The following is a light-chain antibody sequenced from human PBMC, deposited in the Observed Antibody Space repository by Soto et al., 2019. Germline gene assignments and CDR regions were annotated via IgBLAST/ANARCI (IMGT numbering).Light chain of an antibody. Sequence: DIQMTQSPSTLSASVGDRVTITCRASQSISSWLAWYQQKPGKAPKLLIYKASSLESGVPSRFSGSGSGTEFTLTISSLQPDDFATYYCQQYHSLGTFGQGTKVEI. V-gene: IGKV1-5*03. CDR1: QSISSW. CDR2: KAS. CDR3: QQYHSLGT. J-gene: IGKJ1*01.